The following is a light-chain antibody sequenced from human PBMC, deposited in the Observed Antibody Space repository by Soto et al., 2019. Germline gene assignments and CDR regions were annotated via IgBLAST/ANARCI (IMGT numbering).Light chain of an antibody. CDR1: SSDVGGYNY. CDR3: SSFAGSNSYV. J-gene: IGLJ1*01. V-gene: IGLV2-8*01. Sequence: QSALTQAPSASGSPGQSVTISCTGTSSDVGGYNYVSWYQQHPGKAPKLMIYEVSKRPSGVPDRFSGSKSGNTASLTVSGLQAEDEADYYCSSFAGSNSYVFGPGTKLTVL. CDR2: EVS.